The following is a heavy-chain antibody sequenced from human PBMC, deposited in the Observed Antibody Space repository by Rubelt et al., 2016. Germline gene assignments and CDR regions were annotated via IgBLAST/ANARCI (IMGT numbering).Heavy chain of an antibody. D-gene: IGHD2-15*01. V-gene: IGHV3-66*01. CDR1: GFTVSSNY. CDR2: IYSGGST. CDR3: ARDIVVVVAATDYYYYYGMDV. Sequence: EVQLVESGGGLVQPGGSLRLSCAASGFTVSSNYMSWVRQAPGKGLEWVSVIYSGGSTYYADSVKGRFTISRDNSKNTLYLQMNSLRAEDTAVYYCARDIVVVVAATDYYYYYGMDVWGQGTTVTVSS. J-gene: IGHJ6*02.